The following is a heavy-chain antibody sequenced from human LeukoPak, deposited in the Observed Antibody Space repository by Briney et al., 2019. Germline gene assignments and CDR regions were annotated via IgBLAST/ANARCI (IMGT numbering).Heavy chain of an antibody. CDR1: GGTFSSYA. CDR2: IIPIFGTA. CDR3: ARDYPSGGWYFDY. J-gene: IGHJ4*02. V-gene: IGHV1-69*13. Sequence: GASVKVSCKASGGTFSSYAISWVRQAPGQGLEWMGGIIPIFGTANYAQKFQGRVTITADESTSTAYMELSSLRSEDTAVYYCARDYPSGGWYFDYWGQGTLVTVSS. D-gene: IGHD2-15*01.